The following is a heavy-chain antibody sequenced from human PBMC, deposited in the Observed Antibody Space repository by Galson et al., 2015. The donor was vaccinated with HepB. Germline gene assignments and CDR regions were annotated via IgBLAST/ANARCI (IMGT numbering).Heavy chain of an antibody. CDR3: ARDFYNSGWKYYFDY. J-gene: IGHJ4*02. Sequence: QSGAEVKKPGESLRISCKGSGYSFTSYWISWVRQMPGKGLEWMGRIDPSDSYTNYSPSFQGHVTISADKSISTAYLQWSSLKASDTAMYYCARDFYNSGWKYYFDYWGQGTLVTVSS. CDR1: GYSFTSYW. CDR2: IDPSDSYT. V-gene: IGHV5-10-1*01. D-gene: IGHD6-19*01.